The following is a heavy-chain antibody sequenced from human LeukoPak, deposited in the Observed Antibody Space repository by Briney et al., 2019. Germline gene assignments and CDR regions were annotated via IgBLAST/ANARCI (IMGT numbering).Heavy chain of an antibody. V-gene: IGHV1-24*01. CDR3: ATAVLGELSYSWDFDY. Sequence: ASVKVSCKVSGYTLTELSMHWVRQAPGKGLEWMGGFDPEDGETIYAQKFQGRVTMTEDTSTDTAYMELSSLRSEDTAVYYCATAVLGELSYSWDFDYWGQGTLVTVSS. CDR2: FDPEDGET. CDR1: GYTLTELS. D-gene: IGHD3-10*01. J-gene: IGHJ4*02.